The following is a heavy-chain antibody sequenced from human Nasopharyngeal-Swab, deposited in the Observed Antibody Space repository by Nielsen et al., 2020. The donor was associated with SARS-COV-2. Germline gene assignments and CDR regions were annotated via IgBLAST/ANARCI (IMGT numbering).Heavy chain of an antibody. D-gene: IGHD6-13*01. V-gene: IGHV3-9*01. CDR2: ISWNSGSI. Sequence: GGSLRLSCAVSGFTFDDYAMHWVRQAPGKGLEWVSGISWNSGSIGYADSVKGRFTISRDNAKNSLYLQMNSLRAEDTALYYCAAGPPLYYYYYMDVWGKGTTVTVSS. CDR1: GFTFDDYA. CDR3: AAGPPLYYYYYMDV. J-gene: IGHJ6*03.